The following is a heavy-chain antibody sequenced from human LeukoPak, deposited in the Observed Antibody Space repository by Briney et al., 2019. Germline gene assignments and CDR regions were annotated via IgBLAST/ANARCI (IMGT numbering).Heavy chain of an antibody. CDR3: ARDFGDSSGWYNDY. CDR1: GFTLSKYW. CDR2: IKEDGSKE. V-gene: IGHV3-7*01. Sequence: GGSPRLSCAASGFTLSKYWMSWVRQAPGKGLEWLADIKEDGSKEYFVDSVKGRFTISRDNTKNSVYLQMDSLRAEDTAVYYCARDFGDSSGWYNDYWGQGTLVIVSS. D-gene: IGHD6-19*01. J-gene: IGHJ4*02.